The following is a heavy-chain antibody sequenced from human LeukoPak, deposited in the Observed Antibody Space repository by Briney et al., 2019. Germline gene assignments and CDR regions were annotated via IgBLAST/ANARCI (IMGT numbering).Heavy chain of an antibody. CDR3: ARGRRLRGVASRPIYYYYYMDV. CDR1: GYTFNTFD. D-gene: IGHD3-10*01. Sequence: ASVKVSCKASGYTFNTFDINWVRPATAQGPAWMEWVNPSNDKPVYAPKFQGRVSISTKNSINTAYMEFSGLKSDDTAVYYCARGRRLRGVASRPIYYYYYMDVWGGGTTVTVSS. CDR2: VNPSNDKP. J-gene: IGHJ6*03. V-gene: IGHV1-8*03.